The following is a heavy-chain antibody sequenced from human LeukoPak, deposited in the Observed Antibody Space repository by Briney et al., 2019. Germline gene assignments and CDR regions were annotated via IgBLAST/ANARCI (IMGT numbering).Heavy chain of an antibody. CDR2: INPNSGGT. CDR3: ATFRGDGYNNFDY. D-gene: IGHD5-24*01. V-gene: IGHV1-2*02. Sequence: ASVKVSCKASGYTFTGYYMHWVRQAPGQGLEWMGWINPNSGGTNYAQKFQGRVTMTRDTSISTAYMELSRLRSDDTAVYYCATFRGDGYNNFDYWGQGTLVTVSS. J-gene: IGHJ4*02. CDR1: GYTFTGYY.